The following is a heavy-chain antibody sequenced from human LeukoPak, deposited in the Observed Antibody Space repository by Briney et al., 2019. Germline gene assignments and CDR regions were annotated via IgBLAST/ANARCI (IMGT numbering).Heavy chain of an antibody. CDR2: INHSGST. Sequence: SETLSLTCAVYGGSLSGYYWSWIRQPPGKGLEWIGEINHSGSTNYNPSLKSRVTISVDTSKNQFSLKLSSVTAADTAVYYCARGPRYCSSTSCYLGYYYYGMDVWGQGTTVTVSS. J-gene: IGHJ6*02. V-gene: IGHV4-34*01. D-gene: IGHD2-2*01. CDR1: GGSLSGYY. CDR3: ARGPRYCSSTSCYLGYYYYGMDV.